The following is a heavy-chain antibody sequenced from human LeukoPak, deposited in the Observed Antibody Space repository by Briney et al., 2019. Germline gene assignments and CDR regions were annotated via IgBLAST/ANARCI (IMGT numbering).Heavy chain of an antibody. D-gene: IGHD1-1*01. Sequence: GGALRLSCAASGFTFSSYMMNWVRQAPGKGLEWVSSINSGSTYTYYTESVKGRFTVSRDNAKNSLFLQMNSLRAEDTAIYYCARSLTTLTYEGYWGQGTLVTVSS. CDR2: INSGSTYT. CDR3: ARSLTTLTYEGY. V-gene: IGHV3-21*01. CDR1: GFTFSSYM. J-gene: IGHJ4*02.